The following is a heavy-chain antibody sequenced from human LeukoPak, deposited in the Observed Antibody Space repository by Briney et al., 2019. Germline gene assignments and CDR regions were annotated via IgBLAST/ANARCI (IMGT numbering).Heavy chain of an antibody. CDR2: IHYGGTT. V-gene: IGHV4-39*02. CDR3: TRDIGDFVSDF. J-gene: IGHJ4*02. Sequence: SETLSLTCTVSGGSISSSSYYWGWIRQPPGKGLERIGSIHYGGTTHYNPSLQSRVTISADTSKNQFALDLRSVTAADTAVYYCTRDIGDFVSDFWGQGTLVTVSS. CDR1: GGSISSSSYY. D-gene: IGHD2-21*02.